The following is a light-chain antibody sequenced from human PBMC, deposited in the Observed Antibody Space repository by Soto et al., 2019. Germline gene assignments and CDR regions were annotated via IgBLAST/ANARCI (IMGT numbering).Light chain of an antibody. Sequence: IGLTLSPGTVSLSPGERATLSCRASQTGSSSYLAWYQQKPGQAPRLLIYGASTRATGIPDRFSGSGSGTDFTLTISRLEPEDSAVYLCQHYGSSQWTFGQWTFGQGTKVEIK. CDR3: QHYGSSQWTFGQWT. CDR2: GAS. V-gene: IGKV3-20*01. CDR1: QTGSSSY. J-gene: IGKJ1*01.